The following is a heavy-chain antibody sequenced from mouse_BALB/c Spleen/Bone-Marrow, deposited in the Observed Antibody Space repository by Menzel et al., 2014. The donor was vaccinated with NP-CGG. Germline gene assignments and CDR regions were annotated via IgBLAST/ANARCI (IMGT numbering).Heavy chain of an antibody. J-gene: IGHJ2*01. CDR3: ARNPVGRNYFDY. Sequence: QVQLQQPGPGLVQPSQSLSITCTVSGFSFPNYGVHWVRQSPGKGLEWLGVIWSGGSTDYNAAFISRLGISKDNSKSQVFFKMNSLQVNDTAIYYCARNPVGRNYFDYWAKAPLSQSLQ. CDR2: IWSGGST. D-gene: IGHD4-1*01. CDR1: GFSFPNYG. V-gene: IGHV2-2*02.